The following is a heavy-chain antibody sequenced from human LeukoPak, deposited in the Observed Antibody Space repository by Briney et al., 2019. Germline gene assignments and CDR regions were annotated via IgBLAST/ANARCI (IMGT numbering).Heavy chain of an antibody. D-gene: IGHD3-10*01. CDR3: VNSGMVRGVIRPY. Sequence: PGGSLSLSCAASGFTVSSNYMSWVRQAPGKGLEWVSVICTVGSTFYADSVKGRFTISRDNSKNTLFLQMSGLSAEDTAVYYCVNSGMVRGVIRPYWGQGTLVTVSS. J-gene: IGHJ4*02. CDR2: ICTVGST. V-gene: IGHV3-66*01. CDR1: GFTVSSNY.